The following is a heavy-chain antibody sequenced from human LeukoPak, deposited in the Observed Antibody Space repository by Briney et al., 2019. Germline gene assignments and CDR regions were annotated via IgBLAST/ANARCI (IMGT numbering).Heavy chain of an antibody. CDR3: TRMTTGHDY. D-gene: IGHD4-17*01. V-gene: IGHV4-34*01. CDR1: GVSFDDYY. CDR2: INHSGYT. Sequence: SETLSLTCAVFGVSFDDYYWAWVRQTPGKGLEWIGEINHSGYTNDSPSLKSRVTLSIDTSRKQFSLNLRSVTVADAGIYYCTRMTTGHDYWGQGTLVTVSS. J-gene: IGHJ4*02.